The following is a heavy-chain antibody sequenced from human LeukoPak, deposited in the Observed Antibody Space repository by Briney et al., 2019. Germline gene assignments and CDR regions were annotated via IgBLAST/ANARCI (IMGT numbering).Heavy chain of an antibody. CDR3: ARDRLILAATTFDY. CDR2: INPNSGGT. Sequence: ASVKVSCKASRYTFTDYYMHWVRQAPGQGLEWMGWINPNSGGTNYAQKFQGRVTMTRDTSISTAYMELSRLRSDDTAVYYCARDRLILAATTFDYWGPGTLVTVSS. CDR1: RYTFTDYY. J-gene: IGHJ4*02. V-gene: IGHV1-2*02. D-gene: IGHD2-15*01.